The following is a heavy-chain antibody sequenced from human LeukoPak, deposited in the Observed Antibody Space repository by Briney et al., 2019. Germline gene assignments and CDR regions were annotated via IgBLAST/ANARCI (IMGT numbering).Heavy chain of an antibody. CDR1: GDSVSSNSAA. J-gene: IGHJ3*02. Sequence: SQTLSLTCAISGDSVSSNSAAWNWIRQSPSRGLEWLGRTYYRSKWYNDYAVSVKSRIAINPDTSENQFSLQLNSVTPEDTAVYYCARGLWASDSFDIWGQGTMVTVSS. V-gene: IGHV6-1*01. CDR3: ARGLWASDSFDI. CDR2: TYYRSKWYN. D-gene: IGHD7-27*01.